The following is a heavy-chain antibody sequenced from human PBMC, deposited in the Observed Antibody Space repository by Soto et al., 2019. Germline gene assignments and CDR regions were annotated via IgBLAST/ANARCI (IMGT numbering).Heavy chain of an antibody. CDR3: AKDSKTAAAAAGAFDY. D-gene: IGHD6-13*01. CDR2: ISGSGGST. Sequence: PGGSLRLSCAASGFTFSSYAISWVRQAPWKGLEWVSAISGSGGSTYYADSVKGRFTISRGNSKNTLYLQMNSLRAEDTAVYYCAKDSKTAAAAAGAFDYWGQGTLVTVSS. J-gene: IGHJ4*02. V-gene: IGHV3-23*01. CDR1: GFTFSSYA.